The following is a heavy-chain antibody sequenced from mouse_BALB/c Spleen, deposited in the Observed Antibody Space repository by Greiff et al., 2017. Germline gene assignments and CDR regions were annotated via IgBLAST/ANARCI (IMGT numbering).Heavy chain of an antibody. CDR3: ARGDYDGYYFAWFAY. CDR1: GFNIKDTY. D-gene: IGHD2-3*01. Sequence: EVQLQQSGAELVKPGASVKLSCTASGFNIKDTYMHWVKQRPEQGLEWIGRIDPANGNTKYDPKFQGKATITADTSSNTAYLQLSSLTSEDTAVYYCARGDYDGYYFAWFAYWGQGTLVTVSA. CDR2: IDPANGNT. V-gene: IGHV14-3*02. J-gene: IGHJ3*01.